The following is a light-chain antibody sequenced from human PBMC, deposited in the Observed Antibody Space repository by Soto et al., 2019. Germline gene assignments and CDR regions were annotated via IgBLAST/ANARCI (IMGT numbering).Light chain of an antibody. CDR3: QQRSNWLFT. CDR2: DAS. V-gene: IGKV3-11*01. J-gene: IGKJ3*01. Sequence: EIVLTQSPATLSLSPGERATPSAGPGRGFTANLAWNQQRPGQAPRLLIYDASNRATGIPARFSGSGSGTDFTLTISSLEPEDFAVYYCQQRSNWLFTFGPGTKVDIK. CDR1: RGFTAN.